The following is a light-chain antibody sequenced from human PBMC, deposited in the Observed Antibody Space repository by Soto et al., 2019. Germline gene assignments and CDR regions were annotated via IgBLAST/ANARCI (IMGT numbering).Light chain of an antibody. Sequence: QSALTQPASVSGSPGQSITISCTGTSSDVGGNKYVSWYQQHPGEAPKLMIYEVSNRPSGVSNHFSGSKSGNTASLTISGLQAEDEADYYCSSYTSSSTYVFGTGTKVTVL. CDR1: SSDVGGNKY. V-gene: IGLV2-14*01. J-gene: IGLJ1*01. CDR3: SSYTSSSTYV. CDR2: EVS.